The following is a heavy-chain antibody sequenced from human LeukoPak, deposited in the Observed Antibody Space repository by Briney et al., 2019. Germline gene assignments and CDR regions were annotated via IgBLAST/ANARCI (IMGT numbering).Heavy chain of an antibody. CDR3: AKVDTAMVALDY. CDR2: ISGSDGTS. J-gene: IGHJ4*02. V-gene: IGHV3-23*01. CDR1: GFTFNSFA. D-gene: IGHD5-18*01. Sequence: GGSLRLSCAASGFTFNSFAMNWVRQAPGKGLEWVSSISGSDGTSHYADFVKGRFTISRDNSKNTLYLQMNSLRAEDTAAYYCAKVDTAMVALDYWGQGTLVTVSS.